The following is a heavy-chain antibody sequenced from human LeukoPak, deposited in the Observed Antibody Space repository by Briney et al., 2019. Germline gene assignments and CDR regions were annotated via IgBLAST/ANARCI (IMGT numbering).Heavy chain of an antibody. J-gene: IGHJ4*02. D-gene: IGHD3-22*01. V-gene: IGHV3-30-3*01. CDR3: AREQPPRGSNYDSSGYYPDY. CDR1: GFTFSSYA. CDR2: ISYDGSNK. Sequence: PGGSLRLSCAASGFTFSSYAMHWVRQAPGKGLERVAVISYDGSNKYYADSVKGRFTISRDNSKNTLYLQMNSLRAEDTAVYYCAREQPPRGSNYDSSGYYPDYWGQGTLVTVSS.